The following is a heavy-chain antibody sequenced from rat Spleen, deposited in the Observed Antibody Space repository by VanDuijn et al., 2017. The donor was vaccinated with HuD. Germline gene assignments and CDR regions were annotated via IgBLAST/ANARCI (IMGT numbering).Heavy chain of an antibody. D-gene: IGHD1-11*01. CDR1: GFTFSNYY. CDR3: TAGGGYWDY. J-gene: IGHJ2*01. CDR2: ISTGGVNT. V-gene: IGHV5-27*01. Sequence: EVQLVESGGGLVQPGRSLKLSCAASGFTFSNYYMAWVRQAPTKGLEWVAYISTGGVNTYYRDSVKGRFTISRDNAKNTLYLQMNSLRSEDTATYYCTAGGGYWDYWGQGVMVTVSS.